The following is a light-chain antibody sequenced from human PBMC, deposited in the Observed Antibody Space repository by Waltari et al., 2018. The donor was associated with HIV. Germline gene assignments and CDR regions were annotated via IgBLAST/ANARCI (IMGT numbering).Light chain of an antibody. J-gene: IGLJ2*01. CDR1: SSNIGSNT. V-gene: IGLV1-44*01. CDR3: AAWDDSLNGPV. CDR2: SNN. Sequence: QSVLTQPPSASGTPGQRVTISCSGSSSNIGSNTVNWYQQLPGTAPKLLIYSNNQRPSGVPDGFSGSNAGTSASLAISGLQSEDEADYYCAAWDDSLNGPVFGGGTKLTVL.